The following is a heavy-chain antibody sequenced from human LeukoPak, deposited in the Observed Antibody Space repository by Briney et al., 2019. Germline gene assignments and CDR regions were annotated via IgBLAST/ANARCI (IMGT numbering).Heavy chain of an antibody. Sequence: PGGSLRLSCAASGFTFSSYSMNWVRQAPGKGLEWVSSISSSSSYIYYADSVKGRFTISRDDAKNSLYLQMNSLRAEDTAVYYCARDSDIYYFDYWGQGTLVTVSS. J-gene: IGHJ4*02. D-gene: IGHD2-15*01. CDR1: GFTFSSYS. V-gene: IGHV3-21*01. CDR2: ISSSSSYI. CDR3: ARDSDIYYFDY.